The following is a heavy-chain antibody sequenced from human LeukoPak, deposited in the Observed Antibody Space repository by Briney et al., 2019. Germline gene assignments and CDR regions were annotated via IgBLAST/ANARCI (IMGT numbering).Heavy chain of an antibody. V-gene: IGHV3-48*03. CDR1: GFTFSSYE. J-gene: IGHJ4*02. CDR2: ISSSGSTI. CDR3: ATPLPIDY. Sequence: GGSLRLSCAVSGFTFSSYEMNWVRQAPGKGLEWVSYISSSGSTIYYADSVKGRFTISRDNAKNPLYLQMNSLRAEDTAVYYCATPLPIDYWGQGTLVTVSS.